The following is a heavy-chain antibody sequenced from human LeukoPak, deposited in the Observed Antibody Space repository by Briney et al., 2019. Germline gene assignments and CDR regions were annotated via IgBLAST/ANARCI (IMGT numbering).Heavy chain of an antibody. Sequence: ASVKVSCKASGYTFSKYGISWVRQAPGHGLEWMGWNSGHNGNTNYAQKFQGRATMTTDTSTSTAYMELRSLRFDDTAVYFCARDFAWGSGGAPIDDNWLDPWGQGTLVTASS. CDR3: ARDFAWGSGGAPIDDNWLDP. D-gene: IGHD7-27*01. CDR1: GYTFSKYG. CDR2: NSGHNGNT. V-gene: IGHV1-18*01. J-gene: IGHJ5*02.